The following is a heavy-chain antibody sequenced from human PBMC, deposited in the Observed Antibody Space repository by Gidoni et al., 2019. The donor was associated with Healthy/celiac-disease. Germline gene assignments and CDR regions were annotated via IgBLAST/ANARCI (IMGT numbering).Heavy chain of an antibody. Sequence: GKGLEWIGSIYYSGSTYYNPSLKSRVTISVDTSKNQFSLKLSSVTAADTAVYYCARQSDVPNSSSSDESDAFDIWGQGTMVTVSS. J-gene: IGHJ3*02. D-gene: IGHD6-6*01. CDR2: IYYSGST. CDR3: ARQSDVPNSSSSDESDAFDI. V-gene: IGHV4-39*01.